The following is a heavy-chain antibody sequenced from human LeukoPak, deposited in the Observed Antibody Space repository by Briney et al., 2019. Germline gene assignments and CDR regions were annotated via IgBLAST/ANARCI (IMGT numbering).Heavy chain of an antibody. CDR2: ISYDGSNK. CDR3: ARRTILTGSDY. D-gene: IGHD3-9*01. J-gene: IGHJ4*02. CDR1: GFTFSSYA. Sequence: GRSLRLSCAASGFTFSSYAMHWVRQAPGKGLEWVAVISYDGSNKYYADSVKGRFTISRGNAKNSLYLQMNSLRAEDTAVYYCARRTILTGSDYWGQGTLVTVSS. V-gene: IGHV3-30*04.